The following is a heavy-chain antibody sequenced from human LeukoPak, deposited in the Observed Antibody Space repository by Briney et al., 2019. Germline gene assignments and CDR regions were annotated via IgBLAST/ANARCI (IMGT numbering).Heavy chain of an antibody. J-gene: IGHJ4*02. Sequence: PSEILSLTCTVSGGSISTYYWSWIRQPPGKGLEWIGYIFYSGSTNYNPSLKSRVTISVDTSKNQLSLKLSSVTAADTAVYYCARAVTYYYDSSGYYPFDYWGQGTLVTVSS. CDR3: ARAVTYYYDSSGYYPFDY. CDR1: GGSISTYY. V-gene: IGHV4-59*08. D-gene: IGHD3-22*01. CDR2: IFYSGST.